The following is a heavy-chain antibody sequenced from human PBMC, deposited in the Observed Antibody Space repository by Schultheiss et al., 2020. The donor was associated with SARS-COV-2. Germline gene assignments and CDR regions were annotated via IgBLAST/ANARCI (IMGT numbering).Heavy chain of an antibody. CDR2: INHSGST. CDR3: ARVGGYCSSTSCFNWFDP. J-gene: IGHJ5*02. CDR1: GFTFSSYA. D-gene: IGHD2-2*01. V-gene: IGHV4-34*01. Sequence: GSLRLSCAASGFTFSSYAMSWVRQAPGKGLEWIGEINHSGSTNYNPSLKSRVTISVDTSKNQFSLKLSSVTAADTAVYYCARVGGYCSSTSCFNWFDPWGQGTLVTVSS.